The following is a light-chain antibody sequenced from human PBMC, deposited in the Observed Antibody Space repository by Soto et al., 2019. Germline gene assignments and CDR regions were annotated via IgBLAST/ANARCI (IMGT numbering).Light chain of an antibody. V-gene: IGKV3-15*01. CDR1: QTVTGA. J-gene: IGKJ2*01. Sequence: EIVMTQSPATLSVSPGERATLSCRASQTVTGALAWYQQKPGQAPRLLLYGASTRATGVPDRFSGSGSGTDFTLTISSLQSDDFAVYYCQQYNDWPPYTFGQGTNVEIK. CDR2: GAS. CDR3: QQYNDWPPYT.